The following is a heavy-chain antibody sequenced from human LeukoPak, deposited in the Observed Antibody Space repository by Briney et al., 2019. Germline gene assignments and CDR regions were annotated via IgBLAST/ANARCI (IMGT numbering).Heavy chain of an antibody. CDR3: ARVHRYGYD. CDR1: GGSTSSSDYY. J-gene: IGHJ4*02. V-gene: IGHV4-39*01. Sequence: PSETLSLTCTVSGGSTSSSDYYWGWIRQPPDEGLEWIASILYSGNTYYNPSLQSRVTISVDTSKNQFSLKLNSVTAADTAVYYCARVHRYGYDWGQGTLVTVSS. D-gene: IGHD5-18*01. CDR2: ILYSGNT.